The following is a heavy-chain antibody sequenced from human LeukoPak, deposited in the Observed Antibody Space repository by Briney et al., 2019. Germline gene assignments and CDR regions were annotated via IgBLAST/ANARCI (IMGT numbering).Heavy chain of an antibody. CDR1: GVTFSDYY. CDR2: ISSSSSYT. J-gene: IGHJ4*02. D-gene: IGHD6-6*01. Sequence: GGSLRLSCAASGVTFSDYYMSWIRQAPGKGLEWVSYISSSSSYTNYADSVKGRFTISRDNAKNSLYLQMNSLRAEDTAVYYCARVKYSRVVGAFDYWGQGTLVTVSS. V-gene: IGHV3-11*06. CDR3: ARVKYSRVVGAFDY.